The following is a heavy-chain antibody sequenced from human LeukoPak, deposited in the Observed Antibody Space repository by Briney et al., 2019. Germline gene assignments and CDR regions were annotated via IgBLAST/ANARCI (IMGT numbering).Heavy chain of an antibody. CDR1: GLTFSSHW. CDR3: ARAGLWYDFWSGYYTEVGYFDY. Sequence: QPGGSLRLSCAASGLTFSSHWMHWVRQAPGKGLVWVSCITNDGSSTTYADSVKGRFTISRDNSKNTLYLQMNSLRAEDTAVYYCARAGLWYDFWSGYYTEVGYFDYWGQGTLVTVSS. CDR2: ITNDGSST. D-gene: IGHD3-3*01. J-gene: IGHJ4*02. V-gene: IGHV3-74*01.